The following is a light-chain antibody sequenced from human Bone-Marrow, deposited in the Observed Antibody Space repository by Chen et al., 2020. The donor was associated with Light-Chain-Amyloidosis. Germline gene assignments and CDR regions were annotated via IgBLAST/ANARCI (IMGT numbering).Light chain of an antibody. Sequence: SYVLTQPSSVSVAPGQTATMGSGGNNIGSTSAHWYQQPPGQAPLLVVYDDSDRASGIPERLSGSNSGNTATLTISRVEAGDEADYYCQVWDRSSDRPVFGGGTKLTVL. CDR1: NIGSTS. CDR2: DDS. J-gene: IGLJ3*02. CDR3: QVWDRSSDRPV. V-gene: IGLV3-21*02.